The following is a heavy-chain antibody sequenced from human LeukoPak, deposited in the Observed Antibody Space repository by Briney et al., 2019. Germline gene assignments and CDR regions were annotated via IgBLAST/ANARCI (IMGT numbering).Heavy chain of an antibody. D-gene: IGHD3-22*01. J-gene: IGHJ4*02. CDR3: AKGTYYYDSSGYHDY. Sequence: GGSLRLSCAASGFTFSSYAMSWVRQAPGKGLEWVSAISGSGGSTYYADSVKGRFTISRDNSKNTLYLQTNSLRAEDTAVYYCAKGTYYYDSSGYHDYWGQGTLVTVSS. CDR2: ISGSGGST. CDR1: GFTFSSYA. V-gene: IGHV3-23*01.